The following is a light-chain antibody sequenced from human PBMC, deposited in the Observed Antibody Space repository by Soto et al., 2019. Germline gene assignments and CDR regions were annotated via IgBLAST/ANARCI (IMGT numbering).Light chain of an antibody. J-gene: IGKJ2*01. V-gene: IGKV1-5*03. Sequence: DIQMTQSPSTLSASVGDRVTITCRASQSIGRWLAWYQQKPGRAPNLLLYKASSLESGVPSRFSGSGSGTEFTLTITSLQPYDFSPYSCQQYDNSSPTFGQGTKLEIK. CDR1: QSIGRW. CDR3: QQYDNSSPT. CDR2: KAS.